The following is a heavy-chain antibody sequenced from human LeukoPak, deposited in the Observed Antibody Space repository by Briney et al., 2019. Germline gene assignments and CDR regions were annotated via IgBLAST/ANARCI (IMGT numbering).Heavy chain of an antibody. Sequence: PGGSLRLSCAPSGFTFDDYGMSWVRQAPGKGRECVSGINWNGGSTGYADSVKGRFTLSRDNAKNSLYLQMNSLRAEDTAVYYCTRVTAVAGTGIWFDPWGQGTLVTVSS. CDR2: INWNGGST. J-gene: IGHJ5*02. V-gene: IGHV3-20*04. CDR3: TRVTAVAGTGIWFDP. D-gene: IGHD6-19*01. CDR1: GFTFDDYG.